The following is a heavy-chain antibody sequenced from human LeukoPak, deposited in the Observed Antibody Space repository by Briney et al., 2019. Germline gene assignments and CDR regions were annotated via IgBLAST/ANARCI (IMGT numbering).Heavy chain of an antibody. CDR2: INPNSGVT. V-gene: IGHV1-2*02. D-gene: IGHD1-26*01. Sequence: ASVKVSCKASGYTFTGYYMHWVRQAPGQGLEWMGWINPNSGVTNYAQKFQGRVTMTRDTSISTAYMELSRLRSDDTAVYYCARGGSIVGATKGGDYWGQGTLVTVSS. CDR3: ARGGSIVGATKGGDY. J-gene: IGHJ4*02. CDR1: GYTFTGYY.